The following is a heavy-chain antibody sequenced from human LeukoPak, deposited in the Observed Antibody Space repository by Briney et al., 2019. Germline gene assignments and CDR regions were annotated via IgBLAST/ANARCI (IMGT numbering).Heavy chain of an antibody. Sequence: PGGSLRLSCAASGFTFSSYGMHWVRQAPGKGLEWVAVIWYDGSNKYYADSVKGRFTISRDNSKNSLYLQMNSLRTEDTALYYCAKPGIVGATYYYYGMDVWGQGTTVTVSS. CDR1: GFTFSSYG. V-gene: IGHV3-33*03. J-gene: IGHJ6*02. CDR2: IWYDGSNK. CDR3: AKPGIVGATYYYYGMDV. D-gene: IGHD1-26*01.